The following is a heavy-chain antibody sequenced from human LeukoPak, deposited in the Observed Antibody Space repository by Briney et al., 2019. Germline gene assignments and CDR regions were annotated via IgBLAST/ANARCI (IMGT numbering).Heavy chain of an antibody. CDR2: ISGSGGST. V-gene: IGHV3-23*01. D-gene: IGHD2-21*01. CDR1: GFTFSSYA. CDR3: AKDGDIVVVIADYAFDI. J-gene: IGHJ3*02. Sequence: GGSLRLSCAASGFTFSSYAMSWVRQAPGKGLEWVSAISGSGGSTYYADSVKGRFTISRDNSKNTLYLQMNSLRAEDTAVYYCAKDGDIVVVIADYAFDIWGQGTVVTVSS.